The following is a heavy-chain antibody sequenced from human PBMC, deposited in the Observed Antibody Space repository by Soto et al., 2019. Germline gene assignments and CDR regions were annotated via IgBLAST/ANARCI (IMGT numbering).Heavy chain of an antibody. J-gene: IGHJ4*02. Sequence: HEHLVQSGAEVKRPGASLKVSCKASGYSFTGYYIHWVRQAPGQGLEWKGWINPDSGATNYAQNSQGRVTLTSDTSISTASMDLTSLTSDDTAVYYCARGDYGTGGYPFPYFDYWGQGTLVIVSS. D-gene: IGHD2-8*02. CDR1: GYSFTGYY. V-gene: IGHV1-2*02. CDR3: ARGDYGTGGYPFPYFDY. CDR2: INPDSGAT.